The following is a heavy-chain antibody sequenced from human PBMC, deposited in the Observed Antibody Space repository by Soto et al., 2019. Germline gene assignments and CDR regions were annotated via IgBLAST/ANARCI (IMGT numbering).Heavy chain of an antibody. Sequence: QLQLVESGGGVVQPGRSLRLSCAASGFTFSNYAMHWVRLAPGKGLEWVAVISYDGSNTYYADSVKGRFPISRDNSKNTLYLQMNSLRVEDTAVYYCAIDGSGWHEEGGDYFDYWGQGTLVTVSS. V-gene: IGHV3-30*03. J-gene: IGHJ4*02. CDR3: AIDGSGWHEEGGDYFDY. D-gene: IGHD6-19*01. CDR1: GFTFSNYA. CDR2: ISYDGSNT.